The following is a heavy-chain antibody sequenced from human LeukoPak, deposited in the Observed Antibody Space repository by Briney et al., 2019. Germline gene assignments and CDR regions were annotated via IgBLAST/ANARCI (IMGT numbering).Heavy chain of an antibody. D-gene: IGHD3-10*01. CDR2: IYTSGST. Sequence: SETLSLTCTVSGGSISSYYWSWIRQPAGKGLAWIGRIYTSGSTNYNPSLKSRVTISADTSKNQFSLKLTSVTAADTAVYYCASQNYFGSGRLDPWGQGTLVTVSS. CDR3: ASQNYFGSGRLDP. J-gene: IGHJ5*02. V-gene: IGHV4-4*07. CDR1: GGSISSYY.